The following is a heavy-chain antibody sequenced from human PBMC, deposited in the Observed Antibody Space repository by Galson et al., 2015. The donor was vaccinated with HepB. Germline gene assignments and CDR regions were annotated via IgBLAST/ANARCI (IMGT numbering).Heavy chain of an antibody. Sequence: SVKVSCKASGYHFTSYGITWVRQAPGQGLEWMGWINAYSGYTNYAQMFQGRVTMTTDTSTSTAYMKLRSLRSDDTAMYYCARARRAFDSSGYSNWFDPWGQGTLVTVSP. CDR1: GYHFTSYG. CDR2: INAYSGYT. V-gene: IGHV1-18*04. CDR3: ARARRAFDSSGYSNWFDP. J-gene: IGHJ5*02. D-gene: IGHD3-22*01.